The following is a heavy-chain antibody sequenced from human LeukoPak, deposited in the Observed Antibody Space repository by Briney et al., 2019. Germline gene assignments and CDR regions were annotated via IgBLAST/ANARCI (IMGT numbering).Heavy chain of an antibody. J-gene: IGHJ4*02. CDR3: ARVSDSRAVGPFDY. V-gene: IGHV4-39*07. Sequence: PSETLSLTCTVSGDSISSSNSYWGWIRQPPGKGLEWIGSIYYSGNTYYNASLKSRVTISVDTSKNQFSLKLTSVTAADTAIYYCARVSDSRAVGPFDYWGQGTLVTVSS. D-gene: IGHD3-10*01. CDR1: GDSISSSNSY. CDR2: IYYSGNT.